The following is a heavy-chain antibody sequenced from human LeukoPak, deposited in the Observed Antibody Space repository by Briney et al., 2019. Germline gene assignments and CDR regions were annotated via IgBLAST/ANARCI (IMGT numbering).Heavy chain of an antibody. CDR1: GFTFSDYY. D-gene: IGHD2-2*01. J-gene: IGHJ1*01. V-gene: IGHV3-11*04. Sequence: PGGSLRLSCAASGFTFSDYYMSWIRQAPGKGLEWISYISDSENVIYYADSVKGRFTISRDNAKKTLHLQMNSLRAEDTAVYYCARGPIGYCSSTSCPEVEYFQHWGQGTLVTVSS. CDR3: ARGPIGYCSSTSCPEVEYFQH. CDR2: ISDSENVI.